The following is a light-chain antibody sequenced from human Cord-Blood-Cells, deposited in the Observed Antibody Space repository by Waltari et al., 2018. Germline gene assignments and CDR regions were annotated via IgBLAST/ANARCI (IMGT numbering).Light chain of an antibody. CDR3: QVWDSSSDHVV. V-gene: IGLV3-21*04. CDR1: NIGSKS. J-gene: IGLJ2*01. Sequence: SYVLTQPPSVSVAPGKTARITCGGNNIGSKSVHWYQQKPGQARVLVIYYDSDRPSGIPERFSGSNSGNTATLTISRVEAGDEADYYCQVWDSSSDHVVFGGGTKLTVL. CDR2: YDS.